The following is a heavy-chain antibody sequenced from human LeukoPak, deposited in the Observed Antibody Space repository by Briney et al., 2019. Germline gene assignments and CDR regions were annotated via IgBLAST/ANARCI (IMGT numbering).Heavy chain of an antibody. CDR1: GFTFSSYE. J-gene: IGHJ6*03. D-gene: IGHD4-11*01. CDR2: ISSSGSTI. V-gene: IGHV3-48*03. CDR3: AKDMNPYDYSGMDV. Sequence: GGSLRLSCAASGFTFSSYEMNWVRQAPGKGLEWVSYISSSGSTIYYADSVKGRFTISRDNAKNFLYLQMNSLRAEDMALYYCAKDMNPYDYSGMDVWGKGTTVTVSS.